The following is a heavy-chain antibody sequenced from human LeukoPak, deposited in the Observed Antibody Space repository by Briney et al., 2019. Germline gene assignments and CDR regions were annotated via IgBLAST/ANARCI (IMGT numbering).Heavy chain of an antibody. J-gene: IGHJ5*02. CDR1: GGSISSYY. Sequence: SETLSLTCTVSGGSISSYYWSWIRQPPGRGLEWIGYIYYSGSTNYNPSLKSRVTISVDTSKNQVSLKLSSVTAADTAVYYCARSAKYYDILEDWFDPWGQGTLVTVSS. CDR3: ARSAKYYDILEDWFDP. V-gene: IGHV4-59*01. D-gene: IGHD3-9*01. CDR2: IYYSGST.